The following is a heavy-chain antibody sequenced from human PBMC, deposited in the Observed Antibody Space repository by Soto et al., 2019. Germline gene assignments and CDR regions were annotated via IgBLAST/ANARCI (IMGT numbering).Heavy chain of an antibody. J-gene: IGHJ4*02. Sequence: ASVKVSCKASGYTFTSYDMHWVRQAPGQRLEWMGWINAGNGNTNYAQKFQGRVTITADKSTGTAYMELNRLRSEDTAVYYCVRDSPIGSTFSGYDGIDYWGQGTLVTVSS. CDR2: INAGNGNT. CDR1: GYTFTSYD. V-gene: IGHV1-3*01. CDR3: VRDSPIGSTFSGYDGIDY. D-gene: IGHD5-12*01.